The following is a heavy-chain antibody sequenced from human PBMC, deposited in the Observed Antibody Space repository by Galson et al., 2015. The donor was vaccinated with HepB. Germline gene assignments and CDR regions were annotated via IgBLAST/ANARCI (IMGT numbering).Heavy chain of an antibody. V-gene: IGHV3-30-3*01. CDR2: ISNDGSKK. CDR3: ARDRAPEV. Sequence: SLRLSCAASGFPFNIYTMHWLRQPPGKGLEWVALISNDGSKKYYADSVRGRFTISRDNSRNTLYLQVSSLRAEDTATYYCARDRAPEVWGQGTTVTVSS. CDR1: GFPFNIYT. J-gene: IGHJ6*02.